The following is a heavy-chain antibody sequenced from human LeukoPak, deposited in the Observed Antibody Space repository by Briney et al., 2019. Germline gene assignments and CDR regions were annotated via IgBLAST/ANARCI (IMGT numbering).Heavy chain of an antibody. D-gene: IGHD3-22*01. CDR3: ARDHYYDSSGYHIDY. CDR2: ISSSGSTI. CDR1: GFTFSDYY. V-gene: IGHV3-11*01. Sequence: PGGSLRLSCAASGFTFSDYYMSWIRQAPGKGLEWVSCISSSGSTIYYADSVKGRFTISRDNAKNSLYLQMNSLRAEDTAVYYCARDHYYDSSGYHIDYWGQGTLVTVSS. J-gene: IGHJ4*02.